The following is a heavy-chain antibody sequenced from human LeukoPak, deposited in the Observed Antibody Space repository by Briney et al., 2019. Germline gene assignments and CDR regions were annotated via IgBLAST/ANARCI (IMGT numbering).Heavy chain of an antibody. CDR1: GFTFSSYW. CDR3: ARDYTHANKLELRGGYFDY. D-gene: IGHD1-7*01. V-gene: IGHV3-7*01. CDR2: IKQDGSEK. J-gene: IGHJ4*02. Sequence: GGSLRLSCAASGFTFSSYWMSWVRQAPGKGLEWVANIKQDGSEKYYVDSVKGRFTISRDNAKNSLYLQMNSLRDEDTAVYYCARDYTHANKLELRGGYFDYWGQGTLVTVSS.